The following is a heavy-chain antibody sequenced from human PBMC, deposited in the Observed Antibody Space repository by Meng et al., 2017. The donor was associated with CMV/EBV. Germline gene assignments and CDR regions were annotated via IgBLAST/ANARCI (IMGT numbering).Heavy chain of an antibody. D-gene: IGHD3-10*01. V-gene: IGHV3-30*19. CDR2: ISYDGSNK. CDR3: ARDYYGSGTDGFDY. CDR1: GFTFSSYG. Sequence: GESLKISCAASGFTFSSYGMHWVRQAPGKGLEWVAVISYDGSNKYYADSVKGRFTISRDNSKNTLYLQMNSLRAEDTAVYYCARDYYGSGTDGFDYWGQGTLVTVSS. J-gene: IGHJ4*02.